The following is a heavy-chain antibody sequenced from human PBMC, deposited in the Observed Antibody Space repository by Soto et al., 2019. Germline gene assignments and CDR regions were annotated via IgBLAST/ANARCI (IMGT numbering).Heavy chain of an antibody. D-gene: IGHD6-6*01. V-gene: IGHV1-2*02. Sequence: ASVKVSCKASGYTFTGYYMHWVRQAPGQGLEWMGWINPNSGDTKYEQKFQGRVTMTRDTSTRTAYMEVSRLTSDDTAVYYCARSLSTIGGRPDSWGQGTLVTVSS. CDR3: ARSLSTIGGRPDS. J-gene: IGHJ4*02. CDR1: GYTFTGYY. CDR2: INPNSGDT.